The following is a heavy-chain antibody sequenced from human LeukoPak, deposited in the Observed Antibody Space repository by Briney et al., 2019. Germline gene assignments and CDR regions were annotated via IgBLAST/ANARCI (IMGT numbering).Heavy chain of an antibody. J-gene: IGHJ6*02. CDR1: GYTFTGYY. D-gene: IGHD1-1*01. CDR3: ARGVHNYYGMDV. CDR2: INPNSGGT. V-gene: IGHV1-2*02. Sequence: ASVKVSCKASGYTFTGYYMHWVRHAPGQGLERMGWINPNSGGTNYAQKFQGRVTMTRDTSISTAYMELSRLRSDDTAVYYCARGVHNYYGMDVWGQGTTVTVSS.